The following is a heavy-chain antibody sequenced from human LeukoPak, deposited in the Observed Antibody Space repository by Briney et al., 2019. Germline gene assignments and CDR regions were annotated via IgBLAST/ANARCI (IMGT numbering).Heavy chain of an antibody. CDR2: IYTSGST. CDR3: ARDLVYYDFWSGPGVGWLDP. V-gene: IGHV4-4*07. J-gene: IGHJ5*02. CDR1: GGSISSYY. Sequence: PSETLSLTCTVSGGSISSYYWSWIRQPAGKGLEWIGRIYTSGSTNYNPSLKSRVTMSVDTSKNQFSLKLSSVTAADTAVYYCARDLVYYDFWSGPGVGWLDPWGQGTLVTVSS. D-gene: IGHD3-3*01.